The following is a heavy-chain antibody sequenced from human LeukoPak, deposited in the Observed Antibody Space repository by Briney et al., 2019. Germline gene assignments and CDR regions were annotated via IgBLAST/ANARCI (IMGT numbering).Heavy chain of an antibody. CDR2: INHSGST. CDR3: ARGLTPHVDTAMVTFDY. Sequence: SETLSLTCAVYGGSFSGYCWSWIRQPPGKGLEWIGEINHSGSTNYNPSLKSRVTISVDTSKNQFSLKLSSVTAADTAVYYCARGLTPHVDTAMVTFDYWGQGTLVTVSS. J-gene: IGHJ4*02. D-gene: IGHD5-18*01. CDR1: GGSFSGYC. V-gene: IGHV4-34*01.